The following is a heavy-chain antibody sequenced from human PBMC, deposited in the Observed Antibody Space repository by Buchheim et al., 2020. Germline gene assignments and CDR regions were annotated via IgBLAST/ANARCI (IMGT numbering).Heavy chain of an antibody. CDR2: INHSGST. CDR3: ASRIAARLGAGGDY. V-gene: IGHV4-34*01. Sequence: QVQLQQWGAGLLKPSETLSLTCAVYGGSFSGYYWSWIRQPPGKGLEWIGEINHSGSTNYNPSLKSRVTISVDTSKNPFSLKLSSVTAADTAVYYCASRIAARLGAGGDYWGQGTL. D-gene: IGHD6-6*01. CDR1: GGSFSGYY. J-gene: IGHJ4*02.